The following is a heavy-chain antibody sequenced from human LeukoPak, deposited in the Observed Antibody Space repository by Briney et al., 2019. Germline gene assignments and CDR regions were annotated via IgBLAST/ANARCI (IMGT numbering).Heavy chain of an antibody. CDR2: INPNSGGT. CDR1: GYTFTGYY. J-gene: IGHJ4*02. Sequence: ASVKVSCKASGYTFTGYYMHWVRQAPGQGLEWMGWINPNSGGTNYAQKFRGRVTMTGERSISTAFMELSRLTSDDTAVYYCARDHRIAADVALYDSWGQGTRVTVSS. CDR3: ARDHRIAADVALYDS. V-gene: IGHV1-2*02. D-gene: IGHD6-13*01.